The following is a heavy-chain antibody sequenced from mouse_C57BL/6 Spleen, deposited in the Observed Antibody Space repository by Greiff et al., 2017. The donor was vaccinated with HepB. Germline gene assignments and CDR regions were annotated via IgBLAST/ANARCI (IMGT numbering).Heavy chain of an antibody. J-gene: IGHJ1*03. Sequence: VQLQQSGPVLARPGASVKMSCKTSGYTFTSYWMHWVKQRPGQGLEWIGAIYPGNSDTSYNQKFKGKAKLTAVTSASTAYMELSSLTNEDSAVYYCTGDYYGSRYFDVWGTGTTVTVSS. CDR2: IYPGNSDT. CDR1: GYTFTSYW. D-gene: IGHD1-1*01. V-gene: IGHV1-5*01. CDR3: TGDYYGSRYFDV.